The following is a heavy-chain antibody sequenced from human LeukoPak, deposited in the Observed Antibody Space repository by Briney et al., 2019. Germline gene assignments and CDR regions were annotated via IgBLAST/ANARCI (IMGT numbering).Heavy chain of an antibody. D-gene: IGHD3-22*01. CDR2: ISSSSSTI. V-gene: IGHV3-48*04. Sequence: GGSLRLSCAASGFTFSTYSIDWVRQAPGKGLEWISYISSSSSTIDFADSVKGRFTISRDNARNSVYLQMNSLRAEDTAVYYCARVHTSSYAADLWGQGTLVTVSS. J-gene: IGHJ5*02. CDR3: ARVHTSSYAADL. CDR1: GFTFSTYS.